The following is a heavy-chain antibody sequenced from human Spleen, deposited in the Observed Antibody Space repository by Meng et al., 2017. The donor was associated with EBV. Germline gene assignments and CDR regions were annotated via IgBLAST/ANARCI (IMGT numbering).Heavy chain of an antibody. J-gene: IGHJ4*02. V-gene: IGHV2-5*02. CDR2: IFWDDDK. CDR1: GFSLTTNRVG. CDR3: THRGGSGTFDY. Sequence: QITLKESGPTVIKPXXTHTLTCTFSGFSLTTNRVGVGWIRQPPGKALEWLALIFWDDDKRYSPSLKNRLTITKDTSKNQVVLTMTNMDPVDTATYYCTHRGGSGTFDYWGQGTLVTVSS. D-gene: IGHD3-10*01.